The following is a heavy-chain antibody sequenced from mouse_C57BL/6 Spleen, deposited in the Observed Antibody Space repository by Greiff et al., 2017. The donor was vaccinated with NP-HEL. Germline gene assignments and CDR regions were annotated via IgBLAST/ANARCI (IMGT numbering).Heavy chain of an antibody. CDR3: TSGYVRRGSFAY. CDR2: IDPATCGT. D-gene: IGHD2-2*01. J-gene: IGHJ3*01. Sequence: VQLQQSGAELVRPGASVKLSCKASGYTFTAYEMHCVKQTPVHGLEWIGAIDPATCGTAYNQQFKGKAPLTADKSSSTAYMELRSLTSEDSAVYYCTSGYVRRGSFAYWGQGTLVTVSA. CDR1: GYTFTAYE. V-gene: IGHV1-23*01.